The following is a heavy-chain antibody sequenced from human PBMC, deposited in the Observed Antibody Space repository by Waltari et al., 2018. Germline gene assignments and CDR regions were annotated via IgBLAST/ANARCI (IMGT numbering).Heavy chain of an antibody. D-gene: IGHD6-13*01. J-gene: IGHJ4*02. V-gene: IGHV4-34*01. CDR2: INHSGST. CDR3: ARVPSSWYSAGFDY. Sequence: QVQLQPWGAGLLKPSETLSLTCAVYGGSFSGYYWSWIRQPPGKGLEWIGEINHSGSTNYNPSLKSRVTISVDTSKNQFSLKLSSVTAADTAVYYCARVPSSWYSAGFDYWGQGTLVTVSS. CDR1: GGSFSGYY.